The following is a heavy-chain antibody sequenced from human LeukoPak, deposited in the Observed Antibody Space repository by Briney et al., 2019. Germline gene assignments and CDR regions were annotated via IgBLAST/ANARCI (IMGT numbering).Heavy chain of an antibody. J-gene: IGHJ2*01. CDR1: GGSISSYY. CDR2: IYYSGST. V-gene: IGHV4-59*08. CDR3: ARPRGSGSWYIWYFDL. D-gene: IGHD6-13*01. Sequence: PSETLSLTCTVSGGSISSYYWSWIRQPPGKGLEWIGYIYYSGSTNYNPSLKSRVTVSVDTSKNQFSLKLSSVTAADTAVYYCARPRGSGSWYIWYFDLWGRGTLVTVSS.